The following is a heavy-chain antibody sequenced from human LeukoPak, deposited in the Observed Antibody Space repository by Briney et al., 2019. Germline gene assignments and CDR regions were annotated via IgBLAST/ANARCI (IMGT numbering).Heavy chain of an antibody. D-gene: IGHD3-10*01. Sequence: GSLRLSCAASGFTFNIYAMAWVRQSPGKGRGWVSGVRGSGESTYYADSVKARFTISRDNSKNTLFLHMNSLRAEDTAVYYCAKSIGSGSLLVWFDPWGPGTLVTVAS. V-gene: IGHV3-23*01. CDR1: GFTFNIYA. CDR3: AKSIGSGSLLVWFDP. J-gene: IGHJ5*02. CDR2: VRGSGEST.